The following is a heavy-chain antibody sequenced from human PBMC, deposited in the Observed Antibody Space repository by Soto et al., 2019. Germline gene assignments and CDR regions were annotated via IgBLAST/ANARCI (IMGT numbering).Heavy chain of an antibody. CDR2: ISSGGVHI. J-gene: IGHJ5*02. V-gene: IGHV3-21*01. CDR3: AAETTLNWFDP. Sequence: GGSLRLSCVASGFTFSSHSMNWVRQAPGKGLEWVSSISSGGVHIYYAGSVKGRFTISRDNTKNSLYLQMNSLRADDTAVYYCAAETTLNWFDPWGQGTPVTVSS. CDR1: GFTFSSHS. D-gene: IGHD1-7*01.